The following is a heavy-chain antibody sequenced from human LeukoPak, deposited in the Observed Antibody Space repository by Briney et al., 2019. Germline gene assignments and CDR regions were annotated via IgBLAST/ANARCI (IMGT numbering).Heavy chain of an antibody. CDR1: GFTFSSYN. D-gene: IGHD1-26*01. CDR2: ITSSSSYI. J-gene: IGHJ6*03. Sequence: PGGSLRLSCAASGFTFSSYNMNWVRQAPGKGLEWVSSITSSSSYIYYADPVKGRFTISRDNAKSSLYLQMNSLRDEDTAVYYCARDPYSGSYGDYYYYYMDVWGKGTTATISS. V-gene: IGHV3-21*01. CDR3: ARDPYSGSYGDYYYYYMDV.